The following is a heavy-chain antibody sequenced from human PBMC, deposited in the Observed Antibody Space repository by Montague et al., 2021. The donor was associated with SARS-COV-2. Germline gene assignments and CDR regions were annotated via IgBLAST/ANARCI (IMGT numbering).Heavy chain of an antibody. CDR2: TYYSGST. CDR3: ARVEGMIGGITHFDY. V-gene: IGHV4-59*01. J-gene: IGHJ4*02. CDR1: GASMTSYY. D-gene: IGHD2-21*01. Sequence: SETLSLTCSVSGASMTSYYWTWVRQSPGKGLQWIGYTYYSGSTSYDPPLQSRLTMTVDTSKNQFTLRLMSVTAADSAVYYCARVEGMIGGITHFDYWGQGLPVTVSS.